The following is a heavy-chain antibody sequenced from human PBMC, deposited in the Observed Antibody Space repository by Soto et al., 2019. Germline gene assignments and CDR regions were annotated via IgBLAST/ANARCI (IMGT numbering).Heavy chain of an antibody. J-gene: IGHJ6*02. Sequence: SVKVSCKASGGTFSSYAISWVRQAPGQGLEWMGGIIPIFGTANYAQKFQGRVTITADESTSTAYMELSSLRSEDTAVYYCAGIPHVDTAMEMYYYYYGMDVWGQGTTVTVSS. CDR3: AGIPHVDTAMEMYYYYYGMDV. CDR2: IIPIFGTA. CDR1: GGTFSSYA. D-gene: IGHD5-18*01. V-gene: IGHV1-69*13.